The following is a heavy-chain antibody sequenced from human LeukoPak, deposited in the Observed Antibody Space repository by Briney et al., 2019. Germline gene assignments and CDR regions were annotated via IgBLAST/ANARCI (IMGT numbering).Heavy chain of an antibody. D-gene: IGHD2-15*01. CDR1: GFTFSTYA. CDR3: ARDPLPSD. V-gene: IGHV3-23*01. J-gene: IGHJ4*02. Sequence: GGSLRLSCAASGFTFSTYAMSWVRQAPGKGLEWVSAISSSGGSIYYADSVKGRFTISRDNAKNSLYLQMNSLRDEDTAVYYCARDPLPSDWGQGTLVTVSS. CDR2: ISSSGGSI.